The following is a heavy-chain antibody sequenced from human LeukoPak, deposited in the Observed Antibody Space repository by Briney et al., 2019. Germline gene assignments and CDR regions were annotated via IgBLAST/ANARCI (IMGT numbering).Heavy chain of an antibody. CDR3: ARGDYYDSSGYSRTEFDY. CDR1: GFTFSSYA. D-gene: IGHD3-22*01. V-gene: IGHV3-30*04. Sequence: GGSLRLSCAASGFTFSSYAMHWVRQAPGKGLEWVAVISYDGSNKYYADSVKGRFTISRDNSKNTLYLQMNSLRAEDTAVYYCARGDYYDSSGYSRTEFDYWGQGTLVTVSS. J-gene: IGHJ4*02. CDR2: ISYDGSNK.